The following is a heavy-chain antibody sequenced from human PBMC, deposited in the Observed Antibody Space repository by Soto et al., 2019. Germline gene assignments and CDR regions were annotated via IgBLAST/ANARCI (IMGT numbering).Heavy chain of an antibody. D-gene: IGHD2-2*02. J-gene: IGHJ3*02. Sequence: ASVKVSCKASGYTFTGYYMHWVRQAPGQGLEWMGWINPNSGGTNYAQKFQGWVTMTRDTSISTAYMELSSLRSEDTAVYYCARELREDQLQYHAFDIWGQGTMVTVSS. CDR3: ARELREDQLQYHAFDI. V-gene: IGHV1-2*04. CDR2: INPNSGGT. CDR1: GYTFTGYY.